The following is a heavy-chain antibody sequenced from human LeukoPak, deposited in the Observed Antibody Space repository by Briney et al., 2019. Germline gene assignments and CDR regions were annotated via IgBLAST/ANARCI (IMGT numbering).Heavy chain of an antibody. CDR3: AREGFGELFFTTRNWFDP. J-gene: IGHJ5*02. CDR1: GGTFSSYA. Sequence: GASVKVSCKASGGTFSSYAISWVRQAPGQGPEWMGWISAYNGNTNYAQKLQGRVTMTTDTSTSTAYMELRSLRSDDTAVYYCAREGFGELFFTTRNWFDPWGQGTLVTVSS. CDR2: ISAYNGNT. D-gene: IGHD3-10*01. V-gene: IGHV1-18*01.